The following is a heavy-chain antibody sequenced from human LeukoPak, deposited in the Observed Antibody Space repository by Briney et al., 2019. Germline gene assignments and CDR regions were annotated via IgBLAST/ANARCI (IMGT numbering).Heavy chain of an antibody. V-gene: IGHV3-23*01. J-gene: IGHJ4*02. D-gene: IGHD2-15*01. CDR3: ASTFPYCGGGSCAL. CDR2: ISGSGGST. Sequence: PGGSLRLSCAASGFTFSSYAMSWVRQAPGKGLEWVSAISGSGGSTYYADSVKGRLTISRDNAKNSLYLQMNSLRAEDTAIYYCASTFPYCGGGSCALGGQGTLVTVSS. CDR1: GFTFSSYA.